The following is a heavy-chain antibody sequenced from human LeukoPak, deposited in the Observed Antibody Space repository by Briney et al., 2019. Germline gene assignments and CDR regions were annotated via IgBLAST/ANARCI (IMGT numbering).Heavy chain of an antibody. CDR1: GGSISSGGYY. Sequence: SSETLSLTCTVSGGSISSGGYYWSWIRQHPGTGLEWIGYIYYSGSTYYNPSLKSRVTISVDTSKNQFSLKLSSVTAADTAVYYCARGQGSGYYWSYFDYWGQGTLVTVSS. V-gene: IGHV4-31*03. J-gene: IGHJ4*02. CDR3: ARGQGSGYYWSYFDY. D-gene: IGHD3-22*01. CDR2: IYYSGST.